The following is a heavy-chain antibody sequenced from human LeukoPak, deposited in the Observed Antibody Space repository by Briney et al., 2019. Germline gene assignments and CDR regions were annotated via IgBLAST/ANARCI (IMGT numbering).Heavy chain of an antibody. CDR1: GFTFSSYA. D-gene: IGHD1-26*01. CDR2: ISGSGDTT. V-gene: IGHV3-23*01. CDR3: AKSRGDRRGASNY. Sequence: GGSLRLSCAASGFTFSSYAMNWVRQAPGKGLEWVSFISGSGDTTYYADSVKGRFTISRDSSKNTLYLQMNSLRAEDTAVYYCAKSRGDRRGASNYWGQGTLVTVSS. J-gene: IGHJ4*02.